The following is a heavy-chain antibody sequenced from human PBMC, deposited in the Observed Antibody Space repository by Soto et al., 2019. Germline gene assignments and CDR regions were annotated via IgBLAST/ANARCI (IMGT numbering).Heavy chain of an antibody. CDR3: ARDPVAGTYFDY. V-gene: IGHV1-18*01. D-gene: IGHD6-19*01. Sequence: QVQLVQSGAEVKKPGASVKVSCKASGYTFTTYGISWVRQAPGQGLEWMGWINGYNGNTNYAQKLQGRVTMTTDTSTRTAYMDLRSLRSDDTDVYYCARDPVAGTYFDYWGQGTLVTVSS. CDR2: INGYNGNT. J-gene: IGHJ4*02. CDR1: GYTFTTYG.